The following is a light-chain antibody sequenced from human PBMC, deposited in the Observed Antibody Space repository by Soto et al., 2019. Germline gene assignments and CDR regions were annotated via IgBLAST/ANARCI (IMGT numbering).Light chain of an antibody. CDR2: GAS. V-gene: IGKV3-15*01. CDR3: QQYHIWPPWT. CDR1: QSIRSN. J-gene: IGKJ1*01. Sequence: EIVMTQSPDTLSVSPGEGATLSCRVRQSIRSNLAWYQQRPGQAPRLLMYGASTRADGIPARFTGSGSGTEFTLPISSLQSEDFAGYYCQQYHIWPPWTSGQGTKVALK.